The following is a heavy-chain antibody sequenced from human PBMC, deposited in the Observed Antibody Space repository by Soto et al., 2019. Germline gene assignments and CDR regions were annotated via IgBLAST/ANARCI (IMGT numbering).Heavy chain of an antibody. CDR1: GFTFSSYG. J-gene: IGHJ4*02. Sequence: GGSLRLSCSASGFTFSSYGMHLGRQGPGKGLEWVAVISYDGSNKYYADSVKGRFTISRDNSKNTLYLQMNSLRAEDTAVYYCAKGSNGNVPAASVADSDQGTLVTFAS. CDR3: AKGSNGNVPAASVAD. CDR2: ISYDGSNK. V-gene: IGHV3-30*18. D-gene: IGHD2-2*01.